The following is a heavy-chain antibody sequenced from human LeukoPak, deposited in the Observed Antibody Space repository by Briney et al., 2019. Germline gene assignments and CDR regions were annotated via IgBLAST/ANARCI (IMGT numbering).Heavy chain of an antibody. J-gene: IGHJ4*02. CDR1: GFTFSSYA. V-gene: IGHV3-23*01. Sequence: GGSLRLSCAASGFTFSSYAMSWVRQATGKGLEWVSAISGSGGSTYYADSVKGRFTISRDNSKNTLYLQMNSLRAEDTAVYYCAKIAGDDSSGYYSSFDYWGQGTLVTVSS. CDR2: ISGSGGST. D-gene: IGHD3-22*01. CDR3: AKIAGDDSSGYYSSFDY.